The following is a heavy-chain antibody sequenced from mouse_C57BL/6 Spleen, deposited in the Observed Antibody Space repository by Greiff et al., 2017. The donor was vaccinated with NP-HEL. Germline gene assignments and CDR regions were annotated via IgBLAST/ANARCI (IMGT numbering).Heavy chain of an antibody. CDR2: IYPGDGDT. Sequence: QVQLQQSGAELVKPGASVKISCKASGYAFSSYWMNWVKQRPGKGLEWIGQIYPGDGDTNYNGTFKGRATLTADKSSSTAYMQLSSLTSEDSAVYCCARSGYGTYFDYWGQGTTLTVSS. J-gene: IGHJ2*01. V-gene: IGHV1-80*01. CDR1: GYAFSSYW. D-gene: IGHD3-2*02. CDR3: ARSGYGTYFDY.